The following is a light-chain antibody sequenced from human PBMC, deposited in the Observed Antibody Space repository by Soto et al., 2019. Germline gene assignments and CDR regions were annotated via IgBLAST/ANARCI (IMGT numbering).Light chain of an antibody. V-gene: IGKV4-1*01. J-gene: IGKJ2*01. Sequence: DIVMTQSPDSLAVSLGERATINCKSSRSILYNSNNKNYLTWYQHKPGQPPKLLISWASTRESGVPDRFSGSGSGTDFTLTISSLRAEDMAVYYCHQYYSAPYTFGQGTKLEIK. CDR3: HQYYSAPYT. CDR2: WAS. CDR1: RSILYNSNNKNY.